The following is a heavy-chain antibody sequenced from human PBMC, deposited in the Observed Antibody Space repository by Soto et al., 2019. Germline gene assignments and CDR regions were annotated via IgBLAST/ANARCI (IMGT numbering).Heavy chain of an antibody. J-gene: IGHJ3*01. V-gene: IGHV3-48*02. CDR2: ISVGGGSI. Sequence: EVQLVESGGGLVQPRRSLRISCAASGFTFSRYAMNWVRQAPGKGLEWVSYISVGGGSIFYADSVKGRFTISRDDAQNSVYLQMNTLRDEVTALYYCVRDVQWAFDVWGQGTMVIVSS. CDR3: VRDVQWAFDV. D-gene: IGHD6-19*01. CDR1: GFTFSRYA.